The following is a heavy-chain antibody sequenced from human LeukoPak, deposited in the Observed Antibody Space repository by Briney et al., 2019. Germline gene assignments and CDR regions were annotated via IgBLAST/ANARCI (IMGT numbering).Heavy chain of an antibody. D-gene: IGHD1-1*01. CDR1: GFTFSTYV. Sequence: GGSLRLSRAASGFTFSTYVMSWVRQAPGKGLEWVSAISGSGGSTYYADPVKGRFTISRDNSKNTLYLQMNSLGADDTAVYYCAKGNWRYFDYWGQGTLVTVSS. J-gene: IGHJ4*02. CDR2: ISGSGGST. V-gene: IGHV3-23*01. CDR3: AKGNWRYFDY.